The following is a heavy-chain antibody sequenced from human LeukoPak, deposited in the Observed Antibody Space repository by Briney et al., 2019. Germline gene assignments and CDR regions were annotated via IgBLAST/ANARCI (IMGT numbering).Heavy chain of an antibody. J-gene: IGHJ4*02. CDR2: IYHSGST. V-gene: IGHV4-38-2*02. CDR1: GYSISSGYY. Sequence: SETLSLTCTVSGYSISSGYYWGWIRQPPGKGLEWIGSIYHSGSTYYNPSLKSRVTISVDTSKNQFSLKLSSVTAADTAVYYCATIVAAAARGFFDYWVQGTLVTVSS. CDR3: ATIVAAAARGFFDY. D-gene: IGHD6-13*01.